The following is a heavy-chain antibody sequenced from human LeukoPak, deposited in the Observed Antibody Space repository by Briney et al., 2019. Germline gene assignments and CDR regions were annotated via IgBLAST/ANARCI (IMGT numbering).Heavy chain of an antibody. J-gene: IGHJ4*02. CDR2: MYYSGNS. V-gene: IGHV4-59*01. CDR1: GGSFSGYH. CDR3: ARSQSQSRSYRYYFTY. D-gene: IGHD1-26*01. Sequence: SETLSLTCAVYGGSFSGYHCSWIRQPPGKGLEWIGYMYYSGNSNYNPFLKSRVTMSLDPSKNRFSLKLSSVTAADTAVYYCARSQSQSRSYRYYFTYWGQGTLVTVSS.